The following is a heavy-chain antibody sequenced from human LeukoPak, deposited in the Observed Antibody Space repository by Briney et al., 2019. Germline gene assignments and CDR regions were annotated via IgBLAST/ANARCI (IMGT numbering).Heavy chain of an antibody. CDR1: GFEFISYG. V-gene: IGHV3-74*01. D-gene: IGHD2-21*02. Sequence: GGSLRLSCAASGFEFISYGTQWVRQAPGKGLVWVSRINTDGSSTSYADSVKGRFTVSRDNAKNTLFLQVNSLRVEDTAVYFCTRELPREVTLDYWGQGTPVTVSS. J-gene: IGHJ4*01. CDR3: TRELPREVTLDY. CDR2: INTDGSST.